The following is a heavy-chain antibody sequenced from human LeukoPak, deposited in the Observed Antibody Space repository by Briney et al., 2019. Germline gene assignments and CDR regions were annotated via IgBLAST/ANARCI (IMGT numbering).Heavy chain of an antibody. Sequence: PGGSLRLSCAASGFTFDDYAMHWVRQAPGKGLKWVSGISWNSGSIGYADSVKGRFTISRDNAKNSLYLQMNSLRAEDTALYYCAKVGGISMVRGVMAYYNGMDVWGQGTTVTVSS. D-gene: IGHD3-10*01. J-gene: IGHJ6*02. CDR1: GFTFDDYA. CDR3: AKVGGISMVRGVMAYYNGMDV. V-gene: IGHV3-9*01. CDR2: ISWNSGSI.